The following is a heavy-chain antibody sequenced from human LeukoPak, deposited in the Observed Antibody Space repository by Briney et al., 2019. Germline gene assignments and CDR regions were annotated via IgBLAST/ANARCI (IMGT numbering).Heavy chain of an antibody. CDR1: GFSFSSYA. D-gene: IGHD2/OR15-2a*01. Sequence: GGSLRLCCAASGFSFSSYAMSWVRLAPGKGLEWVSGITGGGGSTYDADSVKGRFTISRDNSKNTLYLQMNGLRVEDTALYYCAKDQRSTTSRGAFDLWGQGTMVSVSS. J-gene: IGHJ3*01. CDR3: AKDQRSTTSRGAFDL. CDR2: ITGGGGST. V-gene: IGHV3-23*01.